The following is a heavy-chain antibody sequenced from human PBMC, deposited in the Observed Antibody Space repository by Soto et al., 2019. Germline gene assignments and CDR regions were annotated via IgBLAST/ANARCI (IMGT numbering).Heavy chain of an antibody. D-gene: IGHD1-26*01. V-gene: IGHV3-33*01. CDR3: ARAMGVLIGMDV. J-gene: IGHJ6*02. CDR2: IWYDGSNK. CDR1: GFTFSSYG. Sequence: QVQLVESGGGVVQPGRSLRLSCAAPGFTFSSYGMHWVRQAPGKGLEWVAVIWYDGSNKYYADSVKGRFTISRDNSKNTLYLQMNSLRAEDTAVYYCARAMGVLIGMDVWGQGTTVTVSS.